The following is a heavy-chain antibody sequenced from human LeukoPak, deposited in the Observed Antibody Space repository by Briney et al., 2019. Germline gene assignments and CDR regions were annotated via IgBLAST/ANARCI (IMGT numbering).Heavy chain of an antibody. Sequence: ASVKVSCKASGYTFTSYDINWVRRATGQGLEWMGIINPSGGSTSYAQKFQGRVTMTRDMSTSTVYMELSSLRSEDTAVYYCARVGSGWYVPYDYWGQGTLVTVSS. CDR1: GYTFTSYD. J-gene: IGHJ4*02. CDR2: INPSGGST. D-gene: IGHD6-19*01. CDR3: ARVGSGWYVPYDY. V-gene: IGHV1-46*01.